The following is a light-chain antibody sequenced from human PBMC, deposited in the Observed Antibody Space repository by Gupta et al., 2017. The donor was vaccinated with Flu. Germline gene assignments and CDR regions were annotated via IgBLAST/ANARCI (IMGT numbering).Light chain of an antibody. CDR2: ESD. V-gene: IGLV1-51*02. CDR1: SSNIGNNY. Sequence: QSVLTQPPSLSAAPGQKVTISCSGSSSNIGNNYVSWYQQLPGTAPKLLIYESDKRPSGIPDRFSGSKSGTSATLGITGLQTGDEADYYCGTWDTSLSAYVFESGTKVTVL. J-gene: IGLJ1*01. CDR3: GTWDTSLSAYV.